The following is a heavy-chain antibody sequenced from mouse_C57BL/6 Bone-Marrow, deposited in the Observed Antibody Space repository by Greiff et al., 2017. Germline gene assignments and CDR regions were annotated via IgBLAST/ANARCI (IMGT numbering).Heavy chain of an antibody. V-gene: IGHV1-64*01. Sequence: QVQLQQPGAELVKPGASVKLSCKASGYTFTSYWMHWVKQRPGQGLEWIGMIHPNSGSTNYNEKFKSKATLTVDKSSSTAYMQLSSLTSEDSAVYYCAGTPYYYAMDYWGQGTSVTVSS. CDR2: IHPNSGST. CDR3: AGTPYYYAMDY. J-gene: IGHJ4*01. D-gene: IGHD2-14*01. CDR1: GYTFTSYW.